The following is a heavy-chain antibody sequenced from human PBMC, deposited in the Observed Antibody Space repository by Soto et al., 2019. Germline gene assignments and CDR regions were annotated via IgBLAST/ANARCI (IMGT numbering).Heavy chain of an antibody. CDR3: ATGGDRGFYYYYYYMDV. V-gene: IGHV1-69*02. J-gene: IGHJ6*03. CDR2: IIAILGIA. D-gene: IGHD2-21*02. CDR1: GGTFSSYT. Sequence: SVKVSCKASGGTFSSYTISWVRQAPGQGLEWMGRIIAILGIANYAQKFQGRVTITTDKSASTAYMELSSLRSEDTAVYYCATGGDRGFYYYYYYMDVWGKGTTVTVSS.